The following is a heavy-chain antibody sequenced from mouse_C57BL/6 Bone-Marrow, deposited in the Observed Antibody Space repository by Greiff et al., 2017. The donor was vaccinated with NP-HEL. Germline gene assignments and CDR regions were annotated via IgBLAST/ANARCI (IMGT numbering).Heavy chain of an antibody. CDR3: ARLGYYGSSPWFAY. D-gene: IGHD1-1*01. J-gene: IGHJ3*01. CDR1: GFTFSDYY. V-gene: IGHV5-12*01. Sequence: EVQVVESGGGLVQPGGSLKLSCAASGFTFSDYYMYWVRQTPEKRLEWVAYISNGGGSTYYPDTVKGRFTISRDNAKNTLYLQMSRLKSEDTAMYYCARLGYYGSSPWFAYWGQGTLVTVSA. CDR2: ISNGGGST.